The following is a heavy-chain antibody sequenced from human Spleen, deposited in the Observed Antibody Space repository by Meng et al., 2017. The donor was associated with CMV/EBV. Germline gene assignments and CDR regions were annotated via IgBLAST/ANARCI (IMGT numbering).Heavy chain of an antibody. J-gene: IGHJ4*02. CDR2: IYWNDDK. Sequence: SGPTLVKPTQTLTLTCTFSGFSLSTSGLGVGWIRQPPGEALEWLALIYWNDDKRYSPSLKSRLTITKDTSTNQVVLTMTNMDPVDTATYYCARGLFGMVIGPFDSWGQGTRVTVSS. CDR1: GFSLSTSGLG. CDR3: ARGLFGMVIGPFDS. V-gene: IGHV2-5*01. D-gene: IGHD3-3*01.